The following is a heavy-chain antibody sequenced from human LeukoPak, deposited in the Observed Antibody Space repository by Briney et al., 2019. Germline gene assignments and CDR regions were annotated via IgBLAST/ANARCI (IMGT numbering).Heavy chain of an antibody. CDR3: AKLGAAAGTDY. CDR2: IYYSGST. Sequence: SETLSLTCTVSGGSIGSYYWSWIRQPPGKGLEWIGYIYYSGSTNYNPSLKSRVTISVDTSKNQFSLKLSSVTAADTAVYYYAKLGAAAGTDYWGQGTLVTVSS. V-gene: IGHV4-59*08. J-gene: IGHJ4*02. D-gene: IGHD6-13*01. CDR1: GGSIGSYY.